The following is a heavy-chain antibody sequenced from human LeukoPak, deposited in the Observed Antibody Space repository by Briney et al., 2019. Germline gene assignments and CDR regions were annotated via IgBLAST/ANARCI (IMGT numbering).Heavy chain of an antibody. CDR2: IYPRDSDI. D-gene: IGHD7-27*01. CDR1: GYIFDNYW. Sequence: ESLKISCKGSGYIFDNYWIGWVRQMPGKGLEWMAIIYPRDSDIRYSPSFQGQVTVSVDKSNNTAYLQWGSLKASDTAMYYCARRVGTQYYFDYWGQGTLVTVSS. J-gene: IGHJ4*02. V-gene: IGHV5-51*01. CDR3: ARRVGTQYYFDY.